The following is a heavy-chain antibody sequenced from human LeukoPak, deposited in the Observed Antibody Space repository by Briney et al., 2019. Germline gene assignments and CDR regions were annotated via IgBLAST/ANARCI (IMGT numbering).Heavy chain of an antibody. CDR1: GFAFNNYA. CDR3: ASSTSSSWASLFY. V-gene: IGHV3-23*01. Sequence: PGGSLRLSCAASGFAFNNYAMSWVRQAPGKGLEWVSAISGSGGSTYYADSVKGRFTISRDNSKNTLYLQMNSLRAEDTAVYYCASSTSSSWASLFYWGQGTLVTVSS. CDR2: ISGSGGST. D-gene: IGHD6-13*01. J-gene: IGHJ4*02.